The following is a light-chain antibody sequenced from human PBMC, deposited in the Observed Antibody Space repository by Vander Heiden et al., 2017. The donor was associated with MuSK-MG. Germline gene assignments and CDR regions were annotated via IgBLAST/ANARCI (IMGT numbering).Light chain of an antibody. Sequence: DIHMIPSPSSLSASVGDRITITCCASQGISNGLAWYQQKPGKPPNLLIQTASTLLPGVPSSLSRRGSGTDFSLTMTSLQPEDLRRYYSEIYWGAPLIFGGGTTVEIK. V-gene: IGKV1-27*01. CDR3: EIYWGAPLI. J-gene: IGKJ4*01. CDR2: TAS. CDR1: QGISNG.